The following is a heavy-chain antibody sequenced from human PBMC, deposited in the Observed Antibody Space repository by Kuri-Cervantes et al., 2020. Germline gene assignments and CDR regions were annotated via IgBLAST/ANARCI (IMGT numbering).Heavy chain of an antibody. D-gene: IGHD6-13*01. CDR1: GFTVSSNY. J-gene: IGHJ6*02. Sequence: GESLKISCAASGFTVSSNYMSWVRQAPGKGLEWVSVIYSGGSTYYADSVKGRFTISRDNSKNTLYLQMNSLRAEDTAVYYCARDGDSSSWYYYYGMDVWGQGTTVTVSS. CDR2: IYSGGST. V-gene: IGHV3-53*05. CDR3: ARDGDSSSWYYYYGMDV.